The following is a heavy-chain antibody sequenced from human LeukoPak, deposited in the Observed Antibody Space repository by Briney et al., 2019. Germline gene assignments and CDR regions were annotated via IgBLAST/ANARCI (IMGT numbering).Heavy chain of an antibody. V-gene: IGHV3-23*01. J-gene: IGHJ4*02. D-gene: IGHD4-17*01. CDR1: EFTFSNYA. CDR2: ISGSGGST. Sequence: PGGSLRLSCAASEFTFSNYAMNWVRQAPGKGLEWVSGISGSGGSTYYADSVKGRFTISRDNSKNTLYLQMNSLRAEDTAVYYCARLPTVTTMGYWGQGTLVTVSS. CDR3: ARLPTVTTMGY.